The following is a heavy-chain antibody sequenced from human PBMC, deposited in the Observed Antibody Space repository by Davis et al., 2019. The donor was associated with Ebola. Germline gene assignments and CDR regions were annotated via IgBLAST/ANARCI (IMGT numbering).Heavy chain of an antibody. CDR3: ARVEYSSSSFDY. D-gene: IGHD6-13*01. Sequence: SQTLSLTCSVHGGSFSGYYWSWIRQPPGKGLEWIGEINHSGSTNYNPSLKSRVTISVDTSKNQFSLNLSSVSAADTAVYYCARVEYSSSSFDYWGQGTLVTVSS. V-gene: IGHV4-34*01. CDR1: GGSFSGYY. J-gene: IGHJ4*02. CDR2: INHSGST.